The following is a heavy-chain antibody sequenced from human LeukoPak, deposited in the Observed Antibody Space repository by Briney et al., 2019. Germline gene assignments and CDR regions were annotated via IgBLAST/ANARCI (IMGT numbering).Heavy chain of an antibody. J-gene: IGHJ3*02. CDR1: GYSFTSYW. Sequence: GESLKISCKGSGYSFTSYWIGWVRQMPGKGLEWIGIIYPGDSDTRYSPSFQSQVTISADKSISTAYLQWSSLKASDTAMYYCARLLCHDYGGNSVYAFDIWGQGTMVTVSS. CDR2: IYPGDSDT. D-gene: IGHD4-23*01. CDR3: ARLLCHDYGGNSVYAFDI. V-gene: IGHV5-51*01.